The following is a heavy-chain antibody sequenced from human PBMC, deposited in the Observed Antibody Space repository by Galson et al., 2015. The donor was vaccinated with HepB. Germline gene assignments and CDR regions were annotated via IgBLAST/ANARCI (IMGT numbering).Heavy chain of an antibody. V-gene: IGHV1-18*01. CDR3: ARERLFTAVAGTVRYYYYGMDV. CDR2: ISAYNGNT. J-gene: IGHJ6*02. D-gene: IGHD6-19*01. CDR1: GYTFTSYG. Sequence: SVKVSCKASGYTFTSYGISWVRQAPGQGLEWMGWISAYNGNTNYAQKLQGRVTMTTDTSTSTAYMELRSLRSDDTAVYYCARERLFTAVAGTVRYYYYGMDVWGQGTTVTVSS.